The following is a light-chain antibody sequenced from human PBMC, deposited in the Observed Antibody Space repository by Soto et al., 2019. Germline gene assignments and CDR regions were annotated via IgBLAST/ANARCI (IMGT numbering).Light chain of an antibody. V-gene: IGLV1-47*01. Sequence: QSVLTQSPSASGTPGQRVTISCSGSASTIGRNYVYWYQQLPGTAPKLLIYRNSQRPSGVPDRFSGSKSGTSAPLAISGLRSEDEADDYCAAWDDNLSGFYVFGDGTKLTVL. CDR1: ASTIGRNY. CDR3: AAWDDNLSGFYV. CDR2: RNS. J-gene: IGLJ1*01.